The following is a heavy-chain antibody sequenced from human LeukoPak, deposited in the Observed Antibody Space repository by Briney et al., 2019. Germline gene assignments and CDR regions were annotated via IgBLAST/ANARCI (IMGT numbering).Heavy chain of an antibody. CDR2: ISGSGSSS. CDR3: ARFIAAPYYFDY. Sequence: GGSLRLSCAASGFTFSIHAMTWVRQAPGKGLEWVLLISGSGSSSFYSDSVKGRFTISRDNAKNSLYLQMNSLRAEDTAVYYCARFIAAPYYFDYWGRGTLVTVSS. CDR1: GFTFSIHA. V-gene: IGHV3-23*01. D-gene: IGHD6-13*01. J-gene: IGHJ4*02.